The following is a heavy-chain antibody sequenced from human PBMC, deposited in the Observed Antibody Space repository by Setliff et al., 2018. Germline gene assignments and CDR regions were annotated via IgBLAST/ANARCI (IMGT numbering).Heavy chain of an antibody. Sequence: SETLSLTCNVSGVSISSYYWSWIRQPPGKGLESIGYIQKSGSTNYNPSLMSRVSISVYMELNSLISEDTAVYLCARDSVTLGQLERRGGFRYYDMDVRGQGTTVTVSS. CDR3: GQLERRGGFRYYDMDV. D-gene: IGHD1-1*01. J-gene: IGHJ6*02. CDR1: GVSISSYY. CDR2: IQKSGST. V-gene: IGHV4-59*01.